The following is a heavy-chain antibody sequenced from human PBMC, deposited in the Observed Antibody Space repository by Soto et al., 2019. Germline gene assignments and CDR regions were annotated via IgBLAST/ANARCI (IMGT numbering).Heavy chain of an antibody. D-gene: IGHD2-15*01. CDR3: TRDLYCSDNTCYSGSEI. J-gene: IGHJ3*02. CDR1: GFTFGDYA. CDR2: IRSKVHGGTT. Sequence: GGSLSLSCATSGFTFGDYAMSWFRQAPGKGLEWVGFIRSKVHGGTTEYDTSVKGRFTISRDDSKSIAYLQMNSLKTEDTSVYYCTRDLYCSDNTCYSGSEIWGPGTMVTVSS. V-gene: IGHV3-49*03.